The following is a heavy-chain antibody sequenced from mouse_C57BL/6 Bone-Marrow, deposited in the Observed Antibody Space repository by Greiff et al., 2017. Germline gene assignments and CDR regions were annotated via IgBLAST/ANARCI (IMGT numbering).Heavy chain of an antibody. J-gene: IGHJ4*01. D-gene: IGHD1-1*01. CDR2: IDPSDSYT. Sequence: VQLQQSGAELVKPGASVKLSCKASGYTFPSYWMQWVKQRPGQGLEWIGEIDPSDSYTNYNQKFKGKATLTVDTSSSTADMQLSSLTSEDSAVYYCARGYYGSPYYAMEYWGQGTSVTVSS. V-gene: IGHV1-50*01. CDR1: GYTFPSYW. CDR3: ARGYYGSPYYAMEY.